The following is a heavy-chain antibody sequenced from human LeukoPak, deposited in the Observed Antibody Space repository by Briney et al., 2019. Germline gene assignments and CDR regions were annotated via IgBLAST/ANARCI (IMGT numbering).Heavy chain of an antibody. D-gene: IGHD3-22*01. CDR3: ARTTTYYDSSGYHPNYFDY. V-gene: IGHV4-38-2*02. J-gene: IGHJ4*02. CDR1: GYSISSGYY. Sequence: PSETLSLTCTVSGYSISSGYYWGWIRQPPGKGLEWIGSIYHSGSTYYNPSLKSRVTISVDTSKNQFSLKLSSVTAADTAVYYCARTTTYYDSSGYHPNYFDYWGQGTLVTVSS. CDR2: IYHSGST.